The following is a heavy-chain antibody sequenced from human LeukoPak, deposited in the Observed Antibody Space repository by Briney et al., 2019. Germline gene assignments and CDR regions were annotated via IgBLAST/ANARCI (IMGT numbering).Heavy chain of an antibody. CDR3: ARGIVLVAVPIAVPPYFDY. V-gene: IGHV1-2*02. D-gene: IGHD5-12*01. J-gene: IGHJ4*02. Sequence: ASVTLSRKSSGSSFTGYYLHWVWHAPGQGLEWMGWINPASGATKLAQKFQDRVTLTTDTSITTAYMKLSGLRSDDTAVYFCARGIVLVAVPIAVPPYFDYWGQGTLVTVSS. CDR2: INPASGAT. CDR1: GSSFTGYY.